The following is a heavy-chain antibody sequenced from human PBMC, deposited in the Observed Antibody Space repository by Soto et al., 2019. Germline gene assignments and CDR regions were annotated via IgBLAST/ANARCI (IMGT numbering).Heavy chain of an antibody. CDR1: GCTFSSYS. Sequence: XGSLRLSCAASGCTFSSYSMNWVRQAPGKGLEWVSSISSSRSYIYNADSVKGRFTISRDNPKNSLYLQMNSLRADDTAVYYCARGVGWEVSPRYYGLDVWGQGTTVTVSS. CDR3: ARGVGWEVSPRYYGLDV. V-gene: IGHV3-21*01. D-gene: IGHD1-26*01. J-gene: IGHJ6*02. CDR2: ISSSRSYI.